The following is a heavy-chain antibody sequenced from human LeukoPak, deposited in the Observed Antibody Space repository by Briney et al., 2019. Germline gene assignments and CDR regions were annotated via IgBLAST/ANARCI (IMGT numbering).Heavy chain of an antibody. D-gene: IGHD5-18*01. V-gene: IGHV4-39*02. Sequence: PSETLSLTCSISGDSISTSSYYWGWIRQPPGKGLEWIGTIYYSGSTYYNPSLTSRVTISVDTSKNQFSLKLSSVTAADTAVYYCARDRGYSYGCRGDFDYWGQGTLVTVSS. CDR1: GDSISTSSYY. CDR3: ARDRGYSYGCRGDFDY. J-gene: IGHJ4*02. CDR2: IYYSGST.